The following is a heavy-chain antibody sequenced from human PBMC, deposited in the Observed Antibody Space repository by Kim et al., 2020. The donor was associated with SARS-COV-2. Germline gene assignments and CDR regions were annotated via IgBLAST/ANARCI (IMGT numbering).Heavy chain of an antibody. V-gene: IGHV4-59*08. Sequence: SETLSLTCTVSGDSISSYYWSWIRQPPGKGLEWIGYIYYSGSTNYNPSLKSRVTISVDTSKNQFSLMLRSVTAADTAVYYCARGELWFDYWGHGTLVPVS. CDR2: IYYSGST. CDR1: GDSISSYY. D-gene: IGHD3-16*01. J-gene: IGHJ4*01. CDR3: ARGELWFDY.